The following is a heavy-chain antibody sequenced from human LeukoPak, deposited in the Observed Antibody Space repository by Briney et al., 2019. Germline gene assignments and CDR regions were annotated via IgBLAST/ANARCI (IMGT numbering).Heavy chain of an antibody. V-gene: IGHV3-53*01. CDR3: ARTLLDSSSWLNDY. CDR1: GFTVSSNS. CDR2: IYSDNT. J-gene: IGHJ4*02. D-gene: IGHD6-13*01. Sequence: GGSLRLSCTVSGFTVSSNSMSWVRQAPGKGLEWVSFIYSDNTHYSDSVKGRFTVSRDNSKNTLYLQMNSLRAEDTAVYYCARTLLDSSSWLNDYWGQGTLVTVSS.